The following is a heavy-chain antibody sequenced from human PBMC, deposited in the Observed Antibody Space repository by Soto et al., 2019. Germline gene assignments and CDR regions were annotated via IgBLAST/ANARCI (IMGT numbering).Heavy chain of an antibody. V-gene: IGHV4-59*01. Sequence: QPPGKGLEWIGYIYYSGSTNYNPSLKSRVTISVDTSKNQFSLKLSSVTAADTAVYYCARSMVRGRWFDPWGQGTLVTVSS. J-gene: IGHJ5*02. CDR2: IYYSGST. CDR3: ARSMVRGRWFDP. D-gene: IGHD3-10*01.